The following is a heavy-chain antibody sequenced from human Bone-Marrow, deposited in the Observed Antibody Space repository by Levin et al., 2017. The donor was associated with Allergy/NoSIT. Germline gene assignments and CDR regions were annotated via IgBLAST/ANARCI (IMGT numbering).Heavy chain of an antibody. CDR1: GGTFSSYT. Sequence: KISCKASGGTFSSYTISWVRQAPGQGLEWMGRIIPILGIANYAQKFQGRVTITADKSTSTAYMELSSLRSEDTAVYYCVREIAAYFDYWGQGTLVTVSS. D-gene: IGHD6-13*01. CDR3: VREIAAYFDY. CDR2: IIPILGIA. V-gene: IGHV1-69*02. J-gene: IGHJ4*02.